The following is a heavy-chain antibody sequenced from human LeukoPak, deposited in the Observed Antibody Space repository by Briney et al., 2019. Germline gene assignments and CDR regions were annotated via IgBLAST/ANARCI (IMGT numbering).Heavy chain of an antibody. V-gene: IGHV4-34*01. Sequence: PSETLSLTCAVYGESLSGYYWSWVRQSPGKGLEWLGEGGDRGGTKYSPSLKSRVTISADTSKNQFSLNLRSVTAADTAVYYCAKNGQTGFSFDPWGQGTLVTVSS. CDR3: AKNGQTGFSFDP. CDR1: GESLSGYY. D-gene: IGHD3-9*01. J-gene: IGHJ5*02. CDR2: GGDRGGT.